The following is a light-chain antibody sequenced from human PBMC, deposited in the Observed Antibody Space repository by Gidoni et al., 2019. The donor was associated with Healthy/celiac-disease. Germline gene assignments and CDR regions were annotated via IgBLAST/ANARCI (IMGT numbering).Light chain of an antibody. CDR2: GAS. Sequence: IVMTQPPHSLAVFLGERATINCKSSQSILYTSNNKSYLAWYQQKPGQPPKLLIYGASTRESGVPDRFSGSGSGTDFTLTISSLQAEDVAVYYCQQYYSSPETFGQGTKVEIK. J-gene: IGKJ1*01. V-gene: IGKV4-1*01. CDR1: QSILYTSNNKSY. CDR3: QQYYSSPET.